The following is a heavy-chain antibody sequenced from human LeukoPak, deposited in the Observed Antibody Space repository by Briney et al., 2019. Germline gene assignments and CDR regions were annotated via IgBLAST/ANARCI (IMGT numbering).Heavy chain of an antibody. CDR1: GFIFSSCG. D-gene: IGHD3-10*01. CDR2: ISYDGSNK. Sequence: GGSLRLSCAASGFIFSSCGMHWVRQAPGKGLEWLAVISYDGSNKYYADSVKGRFTISRDNSKNTLSLQMNSLRAEDTAVYYCAPGGPGYYFDYWGQGTLVTVSS. J-gene: IGHJ4*02. V-gene: IGHV3-30*03. CDR3: APGGPGYYFDY.